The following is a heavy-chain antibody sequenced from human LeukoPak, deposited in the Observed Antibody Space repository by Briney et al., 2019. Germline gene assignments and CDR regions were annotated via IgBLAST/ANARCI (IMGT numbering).Heavy chain of an antibody. CDR3: ATPSGDGGNSDAFDI. CDR1: GGSISSSSYY. J-gene: IGHJ3*02. D-gene: IGHD4-23*01. V-gene: IGHV4-39*01. Sequence: SETLSLTCTVSGGSISSSSYYWGWIRQPPGKGLEWIGSIYYSGSTYYNPSLKSRVTISVDTSKNQFSLKLSSVTAADTAVYYCATPSGDGGNSDAFDIWGQGTMVTVSS. CDR2: IYYSGST.